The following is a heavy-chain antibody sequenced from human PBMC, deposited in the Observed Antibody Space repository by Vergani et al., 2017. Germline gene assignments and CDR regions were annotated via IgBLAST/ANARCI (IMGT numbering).Heavy chain of an antibody. D-gene: IGHD2-2*01. Sequence: QVQLVESGGGVVQPGGSLRLSCAASGFTFISYGMHWVRPAPGKGLEWVACIRYDGSNKYYADSVMGRFTISRDNSKNTLYLQMNSLRAEDTAVYYCAKDHPLLVVVPAATFDYWGQGTLVTVSS. J-gene: IGHJ4*02. CDR2: IRYDGSNK. CDR3: AKDHPLLVVVPAATFDY. V-gene: IGHV3-30*02. CDR1: GFTFISYG.